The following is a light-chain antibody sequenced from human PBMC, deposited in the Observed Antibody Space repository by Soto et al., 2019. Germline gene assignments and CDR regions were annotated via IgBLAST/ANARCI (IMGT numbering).Light chain of an antibody. CDR1: SSDVGSYNL. Sequence: QSALTQPASVSGSPGQSITISCTATSSDVGSYNLVSWYQQHPGKAPQLMIYEVTNRPSGVSNRFSGSRSGNTASLTISGLQAEDEADYYCSTSSSTSTTWVFGGGTKLTVL. J-gene: IGLJ3*02. V-gene: IGLV2-14*02. CDR3: STSSSTSTTWV. CDR2: EVT.